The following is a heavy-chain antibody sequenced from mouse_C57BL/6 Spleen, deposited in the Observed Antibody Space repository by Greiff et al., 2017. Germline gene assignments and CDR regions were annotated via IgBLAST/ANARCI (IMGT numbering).Heavy chain of an antibody. CDR2: INPSTGGT. Sequence: EVQLQQSGPELVKPGASVKISCKASGYSFTGYYMNWVKQSPEKSLEWIGEINPSTGGTTYNQKFKAKATLTVDKSSSTAYMQLKSLTSEDSAVYYCARYDYDHYYAMDYWGQGTSVTVSS. CDR3: ARYDYDHYYAMDY. V-gene: IGHV1-42*01. D-gene: IGHD2-4*01. J-gene: IGHJ4*01. CDR1: GYSFTGYY.